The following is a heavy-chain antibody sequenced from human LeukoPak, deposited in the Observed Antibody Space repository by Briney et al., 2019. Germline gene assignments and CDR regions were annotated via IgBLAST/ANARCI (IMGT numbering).Heavy chain of an antibody. Sequence: GGSLRLSCAASGFAFSTYTMNWARQAPGKGLEWVSSISSSSYIYNADSVKGRFTISRDNAKNSLYLQMNSLSVEDTAVYYCARDRYGDYAIDYWGQGTLVIVSS. CDR1: GFAFSTYT. CDR3: ARDRYGDYAIDY. V-gene: IGHV3-21*01. J-gene: IGHJ4*02. D-gene: IGHD4-17*01. CDR2: ISSSSYI.